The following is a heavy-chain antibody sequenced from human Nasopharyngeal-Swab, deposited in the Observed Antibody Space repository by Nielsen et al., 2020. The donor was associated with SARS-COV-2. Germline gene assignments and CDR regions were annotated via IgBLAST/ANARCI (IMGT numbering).Heavy chain of an antibody. Sequence: GGSLRLSCAASGFTFSSYAMSWVRQAPGKGLEWVSPISGSGGSTYYADSVKGRFTISRDNSKNTLYLQMNSLRAEDTAVYYCAKESLRREMATMSAHDYWGQGTLVTVSS. CDR2: ISGSGGST. J-gene: IGHJ4*02. D-gene: IGHD5-24*01. CDR3: AKESLRREMATMSAHDY. CDR1: GFTFSSYA. V-gene: IGHV3-23*01.